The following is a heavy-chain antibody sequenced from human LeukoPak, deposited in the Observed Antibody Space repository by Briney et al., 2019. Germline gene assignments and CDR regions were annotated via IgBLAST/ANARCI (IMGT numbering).Heavy chain of an antibody. Sequence: PGGSLRLSCAASGFTFSGYWMFWVRQAPGKGLVWVSRINGDGSGTSYADSVKGRFTISRDNDKNTVYLQMHSLRAEDTAVYYCARATSTNAFDFWGHGTMVTVSS. V-gene: IGHV3-74*01. CDR2: INGDGSGT. CDR1: GFTFSGYW. CDR3: ARATSTNAFDF. J-gene: IGHJ3*01.